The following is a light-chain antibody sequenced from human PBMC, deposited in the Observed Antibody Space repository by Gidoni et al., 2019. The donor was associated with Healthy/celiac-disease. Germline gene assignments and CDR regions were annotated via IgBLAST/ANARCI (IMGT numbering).Light chain of an antibody. CDR2: DAS. J-gene: IGKJ2*01. Sequence: IVLTHSPATLSLSPGERATLPCRASQSVSSYLAWYQQKPGQAPRPLIYDASNRATGIPARFSGSGSGTDFTLTISGLEPEDFAVYYCQQRSNWPPVYTFGQGTKLEIK. CDR1: QSVSSY. CDR3: QQRSNWPPVYT. V-gene: IGKV3-11*01.